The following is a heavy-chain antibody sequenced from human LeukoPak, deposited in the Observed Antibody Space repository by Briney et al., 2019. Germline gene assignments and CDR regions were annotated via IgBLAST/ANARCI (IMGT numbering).Heavy chain of an antibody. CDR3: ARMSILTGYHFDY. V-gene: IGHV4-38-2*02. Sequence: SETLSLTCTVSNYSISSGYYWGWIRQPPGKGLEWIGKIYHSGTTYYNPSLKSRLTISVDTSKNHFSLKLRSVTAADTAVYYCARMSILTGYHFDYWGQGTLVTVSS. CDR2: IYHSGTT. J-gene: IGHJ4*02. CDR1: NYSISSGYY. D-gene: IGHD3-9*01.